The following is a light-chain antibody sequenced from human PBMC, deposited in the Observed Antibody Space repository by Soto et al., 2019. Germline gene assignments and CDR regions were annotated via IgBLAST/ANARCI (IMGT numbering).Light chain of an antibody. CDR1: QSVFTY. J-gene: IGKJ5*01. CDR2: GAS. Sequence: EIVLTQSPGTLSLSPGERGTLSCRASQSVFTYVAWYQHRPGQAPRLLIYGASKRATGIPARFSGSGSGTDFTLTISSPEPEDSAVYYCQQRTNSLITFGRGTRLEIK. CDR3: QQRTNSLIT. V-gene: IGKV3-11*01.